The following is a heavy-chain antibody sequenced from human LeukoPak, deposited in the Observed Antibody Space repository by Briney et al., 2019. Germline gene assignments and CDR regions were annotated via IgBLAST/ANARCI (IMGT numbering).Heavy chain of an antibody. CDR1: GGSISSYY. J-gene: IGHJ4*02. CDR2: IYHNGNT. V-gene: IGHV4-59*12. D-gene: IGHD2-15*01. Sequence: PSETLSLTCTVSGGSISSYYWSWIRQQPGKGLEWIGYIYHNGNTYYNPSLKSRVTISVDTSQNEFSLKVNSVTAADTGVYYCARVYGSCSGGGCYFFDYWGQGTLVTVPS. CDR3: ARVYGSCSGGGCYFFDY.